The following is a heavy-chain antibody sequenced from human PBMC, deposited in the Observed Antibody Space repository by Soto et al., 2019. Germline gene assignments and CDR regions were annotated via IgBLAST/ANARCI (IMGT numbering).Heavy chain of an antibody. J-gene: IGHJ5*02. CDR2: ISGSGGST. V-gene: IGHV3-23*01. Sequence: PGGSLRLSCAASGFTFSSYAMSWVRQAPGKGLEWVSAISGSGGSTYYADSVKGRFTISRDNSKNTLYLQMNSLRAEDTAVYYCASRIRLRFLEWLPPGGFDPWGQGTLVTAPQ. CDR1: GFTFSSYA. D-gene: IGHD3-3*01. CDR3: ASRIRLRFLEWLPPGGFDP.